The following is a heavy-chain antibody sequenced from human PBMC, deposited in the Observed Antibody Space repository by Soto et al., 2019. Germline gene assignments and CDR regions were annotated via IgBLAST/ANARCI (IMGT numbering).Heavy chain of an antibody. CDR2: IYYSGST. J-gene: IGHJ4*02. CDR3: ARVGLHPLTIFGVVTDYYFDY. Sequence: SETLSLTCTVSGGSISSGGYYCSWIRQHPGKGLEWIGYIYYSGSTYYNPSLKSRVTISVDTSKNQFSLKLSSVTAADTAVYYCARVGLHPLTIFGVVTDYYFDYWGQGTLVTVSS. V-gene: IGHV4-31*03. CDR1: GGSISSGGYY. D-gene: IGHD3-3*01.